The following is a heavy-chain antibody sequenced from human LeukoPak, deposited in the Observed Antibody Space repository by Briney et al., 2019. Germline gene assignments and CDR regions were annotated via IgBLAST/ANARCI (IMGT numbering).Heavy chain of an antibody. CDR1: GFTFSSSA. Sequence: PGGSLRLSCAASGFTFSSSAMSWVRQPPGKGLEWIGEINHSGSTYYNPSLKSRVTISVDTSKNQFSLKLSSVTAADTAVYYCARFYPPRNLYYYYGMDVWGQGTTVTVSS. CDR2: INHSGST. V-gene: IGHV4-34*01. J-gene: IGHJ6*02. CDR3: ARFYPPRNLYYYYGMDV.